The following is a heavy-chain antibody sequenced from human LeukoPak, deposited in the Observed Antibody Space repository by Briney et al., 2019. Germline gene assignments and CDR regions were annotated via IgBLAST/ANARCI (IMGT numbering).Heavy chain of an antibody. CDR3: AKTFLTAYDTYFYYYGLDV. D-gene: IGHD3-9*01. CDR2: INPVFGTA. Sequence: ASVKVSCKASGDTFSSYVISWVRQAPGQGLEWVGGINPVFGTAHYAQKFQDRVTITADESTSTAYMELSSLRSEDTAVCYCAKTFLTAYDTYFYYYGLDVWGQGTPVTVSS. CDR1: GDTFSSYV. V-gene: IGHV1-69*13. J-gene: IGHJ6*02.